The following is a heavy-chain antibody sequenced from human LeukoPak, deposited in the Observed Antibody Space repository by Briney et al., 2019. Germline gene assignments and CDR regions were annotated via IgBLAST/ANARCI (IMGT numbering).Heavy chain of an antibody. CDR3: AREIAVAGFDY. Sequence: GGSLRLSCAASGFTFSSYEMNWVRQAPGKGLEWVSHISSSGSTIYYADSVKGRFTISRDNAKNSLYLQMNSLRAEDTAVYYCAREIAVAGFDYWGQGTLVTVSS. D-gene: IGHD6-19*01. CDR1: GFTFSSYE. V-gene: IGHV3-48*03. CDR2: ISSSGSTI. J-gene: IGHJ4*02.